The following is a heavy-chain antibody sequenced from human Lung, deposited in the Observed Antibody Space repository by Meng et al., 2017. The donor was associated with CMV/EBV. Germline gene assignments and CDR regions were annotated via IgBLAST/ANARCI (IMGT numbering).Heavy chain of an antibody. Sequence: ESXKIPXAASGFTFDDHAMHWVRQAPGKGLEWISLISWDGGSTYYADSVKGRFTTSRDNSENSLYLQINSLRVEDTAVYYCAKATVSAAGFPHMDVWGQGTTVTVSS. CDR3: AKATVSAAGFPHMDV. J-gene: IGHJ6*02. D-gene: IGHD6-13*01. V-gene: IGHV3-43D*03. CDR2: ISWDGGST. CDR1: GFTFDDHA.